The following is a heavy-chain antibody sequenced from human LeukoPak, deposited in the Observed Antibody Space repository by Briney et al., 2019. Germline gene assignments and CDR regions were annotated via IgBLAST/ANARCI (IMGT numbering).Heavy chain of an antibody. V-gene: IGHV3-23*01. CDR1: GFTFSSYA. Sequence: GGSLRLSCLASGFTFSSYAMDWVRQAPGQGLQWVSAVGTSAGTYYADSVRGRFTISRDNSKNTLYLQMNSLRAEDTAVYYCAKVTYGSGTYGAFDYWGQGTLVTVSS. D-gene: IGHD3-10*01. J-gene: IGHJ4*02. CDR3: AKVTYGSGTYGAFDY. CDR2: VGTSAGT.